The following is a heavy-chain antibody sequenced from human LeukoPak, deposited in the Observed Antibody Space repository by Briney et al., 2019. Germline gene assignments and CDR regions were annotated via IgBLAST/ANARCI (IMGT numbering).Heavy chain of an antibody. V-gene: IGHV4-38-2*02. D-gene: IGHD1-7*01. J-gene: IGHJ4*02. CDR2: IYHSGST. Sequence: SETLSLTCTVSGYSISTSYYWDWIRQPPGKGLEWIGSIYHSGSTYYDPSLKSRVTISVDTSKNQFSLKLSSVTAADTAVYYRARGDWNYGNYYFDYWGQGTLVTVSS. CDR1: GYSISTSYY. CDR3: ARGDWNYGNYYFDY.